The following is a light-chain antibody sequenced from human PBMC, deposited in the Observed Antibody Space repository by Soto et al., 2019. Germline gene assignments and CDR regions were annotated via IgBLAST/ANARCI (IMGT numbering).Light chain of an antibody. V-gene: IGLV2-14*01. CDR2: EVN. CDR1: SSDVGTYNY. Sequence: QSVLTQPASVSGSPGQSITISCTGTSSDVGTYNYVSWYQQHPGKAPKLMIFEVNNRPSGVSNRFSGSKSGNTASLIISGLQAEDEAEYYCFSYTTSTSLLYVFGTGTQLTVL. J-gene: IGLJ1*01. CDR3: FSYTTSTSLLYV.